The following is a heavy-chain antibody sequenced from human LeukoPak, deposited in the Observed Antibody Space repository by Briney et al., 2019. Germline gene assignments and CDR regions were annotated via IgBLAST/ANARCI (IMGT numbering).Heavy chain of an antibody. CDR3: ARVRREERPNWFDP. V-gene: IGHV4-30-4*07. Sequence: SETLSLTCNVSGGSLSSGGYSWSWLRQPPGKGLEWIGYIYYSGSTYYNPSLKSRVTISVDTSKNQFSLKRSSVTAADTAVYYCARVRREERPNWFDPWGQGTLVTVSS. D-gene: IGHD6-25*01. CDR2: IYYSGST. CDR1: GGSLSSGGYS. J-gene: IGHJ5*02.